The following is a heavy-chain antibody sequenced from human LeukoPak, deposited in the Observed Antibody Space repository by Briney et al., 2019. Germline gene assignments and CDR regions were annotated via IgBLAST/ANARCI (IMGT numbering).Heavy chain of an antibody. D-gene: IGHD3-3*01. CDR1: GFTFSSYA. CDR2: PSGSGGNT. Sequence: GGSLRLSCAASGFTFSSYAMSWVRQAPGKGLEWVSTPSGSGGNTYYADSVKGRFTISRDNSKSTLILQMNSLRAEDTAVYYCAKVRAYDFWSGKRAFDIWGQGTMVTVSS. J-gene: IGHJ3*02. V-gene: IGHV3-23*01. CDR3: AKVRAYDFWSGKRAFDI.